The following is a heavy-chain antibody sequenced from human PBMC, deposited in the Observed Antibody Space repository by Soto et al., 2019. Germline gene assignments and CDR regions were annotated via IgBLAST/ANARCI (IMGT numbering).Heavy chain of an antibody. J-gene: IGHJ3*02. Sequence: ASVKVSCKASGYTFTSYGISWVRQAPGQGLEWMGWISAYNGITNYAQKLQGRVTRTTDTSTSTAYMELRSLRSDDTAVYYCARYGDYDSEQDAYAIWGQGTMVTVSS. D-gene: IGHD4-17*01. CDR1: GYTFTSYG. CDR2: ISAYNGIT. V-gene: IGHV1-18*01. CDR3: ARYGDYDSEQDAYAI.